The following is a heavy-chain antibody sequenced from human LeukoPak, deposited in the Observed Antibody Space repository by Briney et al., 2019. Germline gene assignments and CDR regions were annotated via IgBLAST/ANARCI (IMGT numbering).Heavy chain of an antibody. V-gene: IGHV3-9*03. CDR1: GFTFDDYA. Sequence: GGSLGLSCAASGFTFDDYAMHWVRQAPGKGLEWVSGISWNSGSIGYADSVKGRFTISRDNAKNSLYLQMNSLRAEDMALYYCAKDIGAVAGTSSYFDYWGQGTLVTVSS. CDR3: AKDIGAVAGTSSYFDY. J-gene: IGHJ4*02. D-gene: IGHD6-19*01. CDR2: ISWNSGSI.